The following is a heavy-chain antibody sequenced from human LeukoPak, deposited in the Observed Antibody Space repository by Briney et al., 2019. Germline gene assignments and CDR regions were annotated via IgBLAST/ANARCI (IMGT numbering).Heavy chain of an antibody. CDR3: ARYRWLQLGPFDY. J-gene: IGHJ4*02. V-gene: IGHV4-59*01. D-gene: IGHD5-24*01. CDR1: GFTFSSYA. Sequence: LRLSCVASGFTFSSYAMSWVRQAPGKGLEWIGYIYYSGGTNYNPSLKSRVTISVDTSKNQFSLKLSSVTAADTAVYYCARYRWLQLGPFDYWGQGTLVTVSS. CDR2: IYYSGGT.